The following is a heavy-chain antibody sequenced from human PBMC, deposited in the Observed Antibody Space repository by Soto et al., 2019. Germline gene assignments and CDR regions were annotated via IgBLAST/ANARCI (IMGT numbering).Heavy chain of an antibody. CDR3: ARCYGDYSDYYYYGMDV. CDR1: GFTFSGYS. J-gene: IGHJ6*02. V-gene: IGHV3-21*01. Sequence: GGSLRLSCAASGFTFSGYSMNWVRQAPGKGLEWVSSISSSSSYIYYADSVKGRFTISRDNAKNSLYLQMNSLRAEDTAVYYCARCYGDYSDYYYYGMDVWGQGTTVTVSS. D-gene: IGHD4-17*01. CDR2: ISSSSSYI.